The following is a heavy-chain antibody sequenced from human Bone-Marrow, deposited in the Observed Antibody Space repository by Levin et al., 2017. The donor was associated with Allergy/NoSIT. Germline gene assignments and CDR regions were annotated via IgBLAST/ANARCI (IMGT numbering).Heavy chain of an antibody. CDR3: ARGVGDNWNDVDFDY. D-gene: IGHD1-1*01. CDR2: IWSDGSNK. J-gene: IGHJ4*02. Sequence: GGSLRLSCAASGFTFSSYGMHWVRQAPGKGLEWVTVIWSDGSNKYYADSVRGRFSISRDISKNTLYLQMNSLRAEDTAVYYCARGVGDNWNDVDFDYWGQGTLVTVSS. CDR1: GFTFSSYG. V-gene: IGHV3-33*08.